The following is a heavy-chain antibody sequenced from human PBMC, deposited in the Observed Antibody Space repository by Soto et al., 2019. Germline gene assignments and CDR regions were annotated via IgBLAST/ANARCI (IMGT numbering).Heavy chain of an antibody. CDR2: ISYDGSNK. CDR3: ARDREMATTLDY. V-gene: IGHV3-30-3*01. D-gene: IGHD5-12*01. CDR1: GFTFSSYA. Sequence: PGGSLRLSCAASGFTFSSYAMHWVRQAPGKGLEWVAVISYDGSNKYYADSVKGRFTISRDNSKNTLYLQMNSLRAEDTAVYYCARDREMATTLDYWGQGTLATVSS. J-gene: IGHJ4*02.